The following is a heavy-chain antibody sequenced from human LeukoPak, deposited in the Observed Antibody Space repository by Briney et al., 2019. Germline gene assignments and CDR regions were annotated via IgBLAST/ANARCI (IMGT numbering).Heavy chain of an antibody. V-gene: IGHV4-59*08. CDR2: IYYSGGT. J-gene: IGHJ4*02. CDR3: ARGLCRDSSGYCLDY. CDR1: GGSISSYY. Sequence: SETLSLTCTVSGGSISSYYWSWIRQPPGKGLEWIGYIYYSGGTNYNPSPKSRVTISVDTSKNQFSLKLSSVTAADTAVYYCARGLCRDSSGYCLDYWGQGTLVTVSS. D-gene: IGHD3-22*01.